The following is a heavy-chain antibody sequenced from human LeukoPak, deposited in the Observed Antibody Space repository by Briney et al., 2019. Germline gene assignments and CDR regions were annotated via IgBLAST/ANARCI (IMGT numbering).Heavy chain of an antibody. Sequence: PGGSLRLSCAASGFTFSSYAMRWVRQAPGKGLEYVSAISSNGGSTYYANSVKGRFTISRDNSKNTLYLQMGSLRAEDMAVYYCACGYGDDILIDSWGQGTLVTVSS. D-gene: IGHD3-9*01. CDR1: GFTFSSYA. CDR2: ISSNGGST. J-gene: IGHJ4*02. CDR3: ACGYGDDILIDS. V-gene: IGHV3-64*01.